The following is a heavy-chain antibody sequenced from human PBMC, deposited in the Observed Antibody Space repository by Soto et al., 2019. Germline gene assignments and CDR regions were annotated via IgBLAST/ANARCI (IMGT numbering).Heavy chain of an antibody. J-gene: IGHJ6*02. CDR2: TWYDGSMK. D-gene: IGHD2-15*01. CDR1: GFTFSNYG. CDR3: ARDRVQMVDGLDV. V-gene: IGHV3-33*01. Sequence: PGGSLRLSCAASGFTFSNYGMHWVRQAPGKGLEWVANTWYDGSMKYYADSVKGRFTISRDNSKNTLSLQMNSLRADDTAVYYCARDRVQMVDGLDVWGQGTTVTVSS.